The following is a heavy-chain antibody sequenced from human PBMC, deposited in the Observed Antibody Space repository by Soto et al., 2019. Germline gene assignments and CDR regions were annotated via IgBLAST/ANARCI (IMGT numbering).Heavy chain of an antibody. V-gene: IGHV3-30*18. J-gene: IGHJ6*02. Sequence: GGSLRLSCAASGFTFSSYGMHWVRQAPGKGLEWVAVISYDGSNKYYADSVKGRFTISRDNSKNTLYLQMNSLRAEDTAVYYCAKYMQTYYDFWSGSQNYGMDVWGQGTTVTVSS. CDR1: GFTFSSYG. CDR3: AKYMQTYYDFWSGSQNYGMDV. D-gene: IGHD3-3*01. CDR2: ISYDGSNK.